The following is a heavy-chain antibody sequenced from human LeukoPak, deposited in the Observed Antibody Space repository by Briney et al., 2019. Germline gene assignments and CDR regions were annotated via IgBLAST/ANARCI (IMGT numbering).Heavy chain of an antibody. V-gene: IGHV3-30-3*01. CDR2: VASDGSHT. CDR3: ARKRQDLFLLSGVFDI. Sequence: GGSLRLSCAASGFTFSTYFMHWVRQAPGKGLEWVADVASDGSHTFYVESVKGRFTISRDNSKNTLYLQMNSLRAEDTAVYFCARKRQDLFLLSGVFDIGAKGKMVPF. J-gene: IGHJ3*02. D-gene: IGHD3-10*01. CDR1: GFTFSTYF.